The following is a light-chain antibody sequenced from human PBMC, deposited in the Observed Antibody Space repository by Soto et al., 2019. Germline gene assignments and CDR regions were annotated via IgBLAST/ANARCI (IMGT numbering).Light chain of an antibody. CDR3: TSYTASSPYLV. CDR2: DVT. J-gene: IGLJ3*02. Sequence: SALTQPASVSGSPGQSITISCTGTSSDVGGYNYVSWYQHHPGKAPKLMIYDVTNRPSGVSNRFSGSKSGNTASLTISGLQAEDEADYYCTSYTASSPYLVFGGGTQLTVL. V-gene: IGLV2-14*03. CDR1: SSDVGGYNY.